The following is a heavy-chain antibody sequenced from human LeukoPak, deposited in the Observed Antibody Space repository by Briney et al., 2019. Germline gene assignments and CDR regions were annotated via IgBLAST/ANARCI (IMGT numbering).Heavy chain of an antibody. CDR3: ARGSSQWLGPFDY. V-gene: IGHV4-61*01. J-gene: IGHJ4*02. CDR2: IYYSGST. CDR1: GGSVSSGSYY. Sequence: SETLSLTCTVSGGSVSSGSYYWSWIRQPPGKGLEWIGYIYYSGSTNYNPSLKSRVTISVDTSKNQFSLKLSSVTAADTAVYYCARGSSQWLGPFDYWGQGTLVTVPS. D-gene: IGHD6-19*01.